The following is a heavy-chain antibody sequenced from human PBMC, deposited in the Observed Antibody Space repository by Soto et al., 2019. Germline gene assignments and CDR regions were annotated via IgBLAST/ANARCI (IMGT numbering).Heavy chain of an antibody. Sequence: SETLSLTCTVSGGSISSYYWSWIRQPPGKGLEWIGYIYYSGSTYYNPSLKSRVTISVDTSKNQFSLKLSSVTAADTAVYYCARYSGYDSHYYYYGMDVWGQGTTVTVSS. CDR2: IYYSGST. V-gene: IGHV4-59*08. CDR1: GGSISSYY. D-gene: IGHD5-12*01. J-gene: IGHJ6*02. CDR3: ARYSGYDSHYYYYGMDV.